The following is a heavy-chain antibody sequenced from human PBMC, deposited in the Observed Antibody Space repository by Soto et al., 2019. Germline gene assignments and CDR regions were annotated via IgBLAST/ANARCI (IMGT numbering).Heavy chain of an antibody. CDR3: ARERVEMATIPFYYYGMDV. V-gene: IGHV3-74*01. CDR1: GFTFSSYW. CDR2: INSDGRST. Sequence: PGGSLRLSCAASGFTFSSYWMHWVRQAPGKGLVWVSRINSDGRSTSYADSVKGRFTISRDNAKNTLYLQMNSLRAEDTAVYYCARERVEMATIPFYYYGMDVWGQGTTVTVSS. D-gene: IGHD5-12*01. J-gene: IGHJ6*02.